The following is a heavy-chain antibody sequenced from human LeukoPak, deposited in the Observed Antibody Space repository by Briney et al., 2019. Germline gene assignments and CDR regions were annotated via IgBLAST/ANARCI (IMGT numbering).Heavy chain of an antibody. CDR1: GGSISSSSYY. Sequence: SETLSLTCTVPGGSISSSSYYWGWIRQPPGKGLEWIGYIYYSGSTNYNPSLKSRVTISVDTSKNQFSLKLSSVTAADTAVYYCASHQKLAAYCGGDCYGNGAFDIWGQGTMVTVSS. CDR3: ASHQKLAAYCGGDCYGNGAFDI. J-gene: IGHJ3*02. D-gene: IGHD2-21*02. CDR2: IYYSGST. V-gene: IGHV4-61*05.